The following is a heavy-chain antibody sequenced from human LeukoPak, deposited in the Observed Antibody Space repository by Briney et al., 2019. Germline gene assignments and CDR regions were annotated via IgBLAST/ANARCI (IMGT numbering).Heavy chain of an antibody. CDR1: GFTFNDYY. V-gene: IGHV3-11*01. CDR2: ISSSGDTI. J-gene: IGHJ4*02. CDR3: TRQAYDSSGYYYFSFDY. Sequence: GGSLRLSCAASGFTFNDYYMNWIRQAPLKGLEWVSYISSSGDTIYYADSVKGRFAISRDNAKNSLYLQMNSLRAEDTAVYYCTRQAYDSSGYYYFSFDYWGQGTLVTVSS. D-gene: IGHD3-22*01.